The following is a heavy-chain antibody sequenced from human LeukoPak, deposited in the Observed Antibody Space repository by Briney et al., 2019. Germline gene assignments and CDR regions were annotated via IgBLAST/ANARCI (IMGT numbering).Heavy chain of an antibody. J-gene: IGHJ4*02. D-gene: IGHD3-9*01. Sequence: GGSLRLSCAASGFTFSDYAMSWVRQAPGKGLEWASAITGSGGNTYYADSVKGRFTISRDNSKNTVFLQMNSMRAEDTAVYYCAKWGDYDVLTGYYVSDYWGQGTLVTVSS. V-gene: IGHV3-23*01. CDR1: GFTFSDYA. CDR2: ITGSGGNT. CDR3: AKWGDYDVLTGYYVSDY.